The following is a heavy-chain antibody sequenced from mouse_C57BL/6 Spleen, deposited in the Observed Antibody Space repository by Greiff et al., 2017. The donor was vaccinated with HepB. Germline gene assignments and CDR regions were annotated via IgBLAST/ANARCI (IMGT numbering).Heavy chain of an antibody. CDR1: GYAFSSSW. V-gene: IGHV1-82*01. D-gene: IGHD1-1*01. CDR2: IYPGDGDT. CDR3: AGIYYGSMYYFDY. Sequence: VESGASVKISCKASGYAFSSSWMNWVKQRPGKGLEWIGRIYPGDGDTNYNGKFKGKATLTADKSSSTAYMQLSSLTSEDSAVYFCAGIYYGSMYYFDYWGQGTTLTVSS. J-gene: IGHJ2*01.